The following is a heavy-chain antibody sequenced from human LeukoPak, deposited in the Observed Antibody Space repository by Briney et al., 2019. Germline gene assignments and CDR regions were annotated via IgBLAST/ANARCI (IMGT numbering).Heavy chain of an antibody. D-gene: IGHD4/OR15-4a*01. V-gene: IGHV3-48*03. CDR2: ISSSGSTI. CDR3: ASTAFYGGGFDY. Sequence: GGSLRLSCAASGFTFSSYEMNWVRQAPGKGLEWVSYISSSGSTIYYADSVKGRFTISRDNAKNSLYLQMNSLRAEDTAVYYCASTAFYGGGFDYWGQGTLVTVSS. J-gene: IGHJ4*02. CDR1: GFTFSSYE.